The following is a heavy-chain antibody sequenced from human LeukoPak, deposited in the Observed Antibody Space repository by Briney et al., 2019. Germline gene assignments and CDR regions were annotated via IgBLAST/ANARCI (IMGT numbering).Heavy chain of an antibody. V-gene: IGHV4-39*07. Sequence: SETLSLTCTVSGGSISSSSFYWGWIRQPPGKGLEWIGSIYYSGSTYYNASLKSRVTISVDTSKNQFSLKLSSVTAADTAVYYCASGQLTPLDYWGQGTLVTVSS. CDR3: ASGQLTPLDY. D-gene: IGHD6-13*01. J-gene: IGHJ4*02. CDR2: IYYSGST. CDR1: GGSISSSSFY.